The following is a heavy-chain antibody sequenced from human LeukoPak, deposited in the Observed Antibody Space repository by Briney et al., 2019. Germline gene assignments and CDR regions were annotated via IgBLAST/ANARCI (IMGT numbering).Heavy chain of an antibody. V-gene: IGHV1-18*01. CDR2: VSAYNGNT. CDR1: GYTFTNYT. J-gene: IGHJ4*02. Sequence: ASVKLSFKASGYTFTNYTINWVRQAPGQGLEWMGWVSAYNGNTNYAQKFQGRVTMTTATSTSTAYMELRSLRSDDTAVYYCARDPGSGWYLSLDYWGQGTLVTVSS. CDR3: ARDPGSGWYLSLDY. D-gene: IGHD6-19*01.